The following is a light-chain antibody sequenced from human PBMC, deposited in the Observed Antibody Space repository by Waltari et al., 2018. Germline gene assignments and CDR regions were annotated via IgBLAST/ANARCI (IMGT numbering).Light chain of an antibody. CDR2: GAS. Sequence: EIVLTQSPATLSGSPGECATLSCRASQGITSDLAWYQHKPGQAPRLLIYGASTRAAGVPARFSGSGSGTEFTLTISSLQSEDFGVYCCQQSKIWPAFGQGTKVEIK. J-gene: IGKJ1*01. CDR3: QQSKIWPA. CDR1: QGITSD. V-gene: IGKV3-15*01.